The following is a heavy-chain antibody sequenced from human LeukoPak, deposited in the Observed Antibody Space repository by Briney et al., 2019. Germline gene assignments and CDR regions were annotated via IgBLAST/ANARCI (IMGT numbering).Heavy chain of an antibody. V-gene: IGHV3-53*01. D-gene: IGHD5-24*01. CDR2: IFSNGDT. J-gene: IGHJ4*02. CDR3: TRDQMNY. Sequence: PGGSLRLSCTASEFTFSRNYMLWVRQAPGKGLEWVSLIFSNGDTHYADSVKGRFTIPRDTSKNTVSLQMNSLRVEDTAMYYCTRDQMNYWGQGTLGTVSS. CDR1: EFTFSRNY.